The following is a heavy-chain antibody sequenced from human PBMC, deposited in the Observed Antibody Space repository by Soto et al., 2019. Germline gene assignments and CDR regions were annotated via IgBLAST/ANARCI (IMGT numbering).Heavy chain of an antibody. CDR2: IIPIFGTA. D-gene: IGHD3-3*01. J-gene: IGHJ6*02. CDR3: ARETRITILTYGMDV. V-gene: IGHV1-69*06. Sequence: QVQLVQSGAEVKKPGSSVKVSCKASGGTFSSYAISWVRQAPGQGLEWMGGIIPIFGTANYAQKFQGRVTITADKSTSTAYMERSSLRSEDTAVYYCARETRITILTYGMDVWCQGTTVTVSS. CDR1: GGTFSSYA.